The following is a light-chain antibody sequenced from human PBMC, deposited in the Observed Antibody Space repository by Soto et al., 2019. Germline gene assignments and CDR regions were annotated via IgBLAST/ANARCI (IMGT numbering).Light chain of an antibody. Sequence: AIQLTQSPSSLSASVGDRVTITCRASQGISSALAWYQQKPGKAPKLLIYDASSLESGVPSRLSGSGSGTDFTLTISSLQPEDFATYYCQQFKTFGQGTRLEIK. CDR3: QQFKT. V-gene: IGKV1-13*02. J-gene: IGKJ5*01. CDR1: QGISSA. CDR2: DAS.